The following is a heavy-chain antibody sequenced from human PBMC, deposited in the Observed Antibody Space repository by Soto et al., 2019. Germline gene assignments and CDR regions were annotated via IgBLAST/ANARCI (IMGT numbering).Heavy chain of an antibody. CDR1: GCSFSFYW. D-gene: IGHD3-22*01. J-gene: IGHJ3*02. CDR2: MYPDDSDI. CDR3: ATAYVYDFENSNYYRDAFDI. Sequence: ESLKISCKASGCSFSFYWIGWVRQMPGKGLEWMAIMYPDDSDIRYSPSFEAHVTISADKSTSTAFLQWSSLKASDTAMYYCATAYVYDFENSNYYRDAFDIWGQGTLVT. V-gene: IGHV5-51*01.